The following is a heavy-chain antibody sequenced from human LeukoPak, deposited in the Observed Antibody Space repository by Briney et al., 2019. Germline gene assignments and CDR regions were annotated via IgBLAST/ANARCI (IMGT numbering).Heavy chain of an antibody. CDR3: ARGHYRGTYPLHWFDP. Sequence: SQTLSLTCTVSGGSISPYYWTWIRQPPGKGLEYIGYIYYSGSTNYNPSLQSRVTISADTSKNQFSLKLSSVTAADTAVYYCARGHYRGTYPLHWFDPWGQGTLVTVSS. CDR1: GGSISPYY. D-gene: IGHD1-26*01. CDR2: IYYSGST. V-gene: IGHV4-59*01. J-gene: IGHJ5*02.